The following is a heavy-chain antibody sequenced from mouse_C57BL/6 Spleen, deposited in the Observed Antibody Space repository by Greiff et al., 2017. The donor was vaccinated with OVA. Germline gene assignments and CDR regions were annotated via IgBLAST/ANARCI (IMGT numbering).Heavy chain of an antibody. J-gene: IGHJ2*01. CDR1: GYTFTDYY. V-gene: IGHV1-26*01. CDR3: ASTGGNYLDY. Sequence: EVQLQQSGPELVKPGASVKISCKASGYTFTDYYMNWVKQSHGKSLEWIGDINPNNGGTSYNQKFKGKATLTVDKSSSTAYMELRSLTSEDSAVYYCASTGGNYLDYWGQGTTRTVSS. D-gene: IGHD1-1*01. CDR2: INPNNGGT.